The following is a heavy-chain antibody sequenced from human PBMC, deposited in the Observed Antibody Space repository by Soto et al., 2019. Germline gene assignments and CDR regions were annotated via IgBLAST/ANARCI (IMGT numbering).Heavy chain of an antibody. CDR2: LYWNDDR. Sequence: QITLKESGPALVKPTQTLTLTCTFSGFSLSSIGVAVGWIRQPPGKALEWLALLYWNDDRRYSPSLKSRLTITKDTSKNQVVLTMTNMDPADTDTYYCAHSASVPCCYYFDSWGQGTLVTVSS. V-gene: IGHV2-5*01. CDR1: GFSLSSIGVA. CDR3: AHSASVPCCYYFDS. D-gene: IGHD1-26*01. J-gene: IGHJ4*02.